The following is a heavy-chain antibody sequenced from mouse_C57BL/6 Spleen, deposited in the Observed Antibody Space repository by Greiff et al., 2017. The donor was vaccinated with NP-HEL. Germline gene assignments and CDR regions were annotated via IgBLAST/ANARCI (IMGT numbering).Heavy chain of an antibody. CDR2: IYPGNGDT. Sequence: QVQLKESGAELVRPGASVKMSCKASGYTFTSYNMHWVKQTPRQGLEWIGAIYPGNGDTSYNQKFKGKATLTVDKSSSTAYLQLSSLTSEDSAVYFCARSPGNQWYYYAMDYWGQGTSVTVSS. V-gene: IGHV1-12*01. J-gene: IGHJ4*01. D-gene: IGHD2-1*01. CDR3: ARSPGNQWYYYAMDY. CDR1: GYTFTSYN.